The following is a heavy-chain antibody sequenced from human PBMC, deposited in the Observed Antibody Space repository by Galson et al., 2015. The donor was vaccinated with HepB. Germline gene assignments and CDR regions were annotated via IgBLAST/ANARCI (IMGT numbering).Heavy chain of an antibody. V-gene: IGHV4-4*07. CDR3: ARSSTGARGWFDP. CDR1: GGSISSYY. CDR2: IFTSGYT. D-gene: IGHD7-27*01. J-gene: IGHJ5*02. Sequence: SETLSLTCTVSGGSISSYYWSWIRQPAGKGLEWIGRIFTSGYTNYNPSLKSRVTMSLDTSKNQFSLNLSSVTAADTAVYYCARSSTGARGWFDPWGQGTLVAVS.